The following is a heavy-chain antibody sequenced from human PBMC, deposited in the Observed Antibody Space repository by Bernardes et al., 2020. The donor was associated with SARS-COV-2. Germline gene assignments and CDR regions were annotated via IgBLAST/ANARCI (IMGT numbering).Heavy chain of an antibody. CDR3: ARDPGIVTATYAFDI. V-gene: IGHV4-39*07. J-gene: IGHJ3*02. CDR2: IYYSGST. Sequence: SETLSLTCTVSGGSISSSSYYWGWIRQPPGKGLEWIGSIYYSGSTYYNPSLKSRVTISVDTSKNQFSLKLSSVTAADTAVYYCARDPGIVTATYAFDIWGQGTMVTVSS. D-gene: IGHD2-21*02. CDR1: GGSISSSSYY.